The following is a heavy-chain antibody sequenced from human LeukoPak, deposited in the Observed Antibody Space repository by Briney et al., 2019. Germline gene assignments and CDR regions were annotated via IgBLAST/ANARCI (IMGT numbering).Heavy chain of an antibody. Sequence: ASVKVSCKASGYTFTSYGISWVRQAPGQGLEWMGWISAYNGNTNYAQKLQGRVTMTTDTSTSTAYMELRSLRSDDTAVYYCARVALILGIAAAGTRRPPYYYYMDVWGKGTTVTVSS. CDR3: ARVALILGIAAAGTRRPPYYYYMDV. D-gene: IGHD6-13*01. J-gene: IGHJ6*03. CDR1: GYTFTSYG. V-gene: IGHV1-18*01. CDR2: ISAYNGNT.